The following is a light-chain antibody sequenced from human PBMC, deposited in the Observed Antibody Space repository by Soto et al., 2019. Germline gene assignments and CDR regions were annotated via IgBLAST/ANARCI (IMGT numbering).Light chain of an antibody. Sequence: DIQMTQSPSSLSASVGDRVTVTCRTSQSISNHLNWYQQKPGKAPKLLIYGSSSLHYGVPSRFSGSGSGTDFTLTISRLEPEDFAVYYCQQYGNSPITFGQGTYWRL. CDR1: QSISNH. J-gene: IGKJ5*01. CDR3: QQYGNSPIT. CDR2: GSS. V-gene: IGKV1-39*01.